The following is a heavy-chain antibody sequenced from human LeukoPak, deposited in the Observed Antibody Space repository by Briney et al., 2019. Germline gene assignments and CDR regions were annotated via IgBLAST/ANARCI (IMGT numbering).Heavy chain of an antibody. J-gene: IGHJ4*02. CDR2: ISGSGGST. CDR3: AKDHGPVVPAATIDY. V-gene: IGHV3-23*01. D-gene: IGHD2-2*01. Sequence: GXXXXXVSAISGSGGSTYYADSVKGRFTISRENSKNPLYLQMNSLRAENTAVYYCAKDHGPVVPAATIDYWGQGTLVTVSS.